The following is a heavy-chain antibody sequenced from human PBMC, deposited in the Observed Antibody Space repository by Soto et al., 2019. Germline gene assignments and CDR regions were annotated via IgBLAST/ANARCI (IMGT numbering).Heavy chain of an antibody. J-gene: IGHJ5*01. Sequence: SETLSLTCTVSGASISDYYWSWIRQPAGQALEWIGRVYVTGTTYFNPSLKSRVTMSVDTSNNQVSLKLSSVTAADSAIYYCARDGEYTSGWYSFDSWGPGTLVTVS. V-gene: IGHV4-4*07. CDR1: GASISDYY. CDR2: VYVTGTT. D-gene: IGHD6-19*01. CDR3: ARDGEYTSGWYSFDS.